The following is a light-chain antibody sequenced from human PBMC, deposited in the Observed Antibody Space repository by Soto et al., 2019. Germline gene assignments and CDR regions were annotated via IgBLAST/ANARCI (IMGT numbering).Light chain of an antibody. CDR1: RSDVGAYNY. V-gene: IGLV2-14*01. CDR2: EVT. CDR3: SSFTSRFTSV. Sequence: QSALAQPASVSGSPGQSIAISCTGTRSDVGAYNYVSWYQQHPGKAPKLMISEVTNRPSGVSDRFSGSKSGNTASLTISGIQAEDEADYYCSSFTSRFTSVFGTGTK. J-gene: IGLJ1*01.